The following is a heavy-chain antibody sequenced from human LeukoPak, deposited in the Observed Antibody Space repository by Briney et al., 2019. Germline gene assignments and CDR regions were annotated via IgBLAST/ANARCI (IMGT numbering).Heavy chain of an antibody. CDR3: ARVSSGSRRDGYNVVDY. CDR1: GGSISSRSYY. J-gene: IGHJ4*02. D-gene: IGHD5-24*01. Sequence: PSETLSLTCTVSGGSISSRSYYWGWIRQPPGKGLEWIGYIYYSGSTSYNPSLMSRVTFSVDTSRNQFSLRLTSVTAADTAVYYCARVSSGSRRDGYNVVDYWGQGTLVTVSS. V-gene: IGHV4-61*01. CDR2: IYYSGST.